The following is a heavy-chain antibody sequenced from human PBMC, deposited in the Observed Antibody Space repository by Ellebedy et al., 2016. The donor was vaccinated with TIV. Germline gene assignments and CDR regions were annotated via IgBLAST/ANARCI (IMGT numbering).Heavy chain of an antibody. J-gene: IGHJ5*02. CDR1: GGTFSSYA. CDR2: IIPIFGTA. D-gene: IGHD6-13*01. CDR3: ARDRGDLGYSSSSWFDP. Sequence: AASVKVSCKASGGTFSSYAISWVRQAPGQGLEWMGGIIPIFGTANYAQKFQGRVTITADESTSTAYMELSSLRSEDTAVYYCARDRGDLGYSSSSWFDPWGQGTLVTVSS. V-gene: IGHV1-69*13.